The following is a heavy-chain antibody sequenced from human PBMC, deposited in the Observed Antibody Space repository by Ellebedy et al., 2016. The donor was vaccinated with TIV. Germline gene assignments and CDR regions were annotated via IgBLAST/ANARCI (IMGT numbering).Heavy chain of an antibody. CDR2: INPNRGGT. D-gene: IGHD4-17*01. CDR3: ARALMTTMSRDY. Sequence: AASVKVSCKASGYTFTDAYMHWVRQAPGQGLEWMGRINPNRGGTKYAQKFQGRVTMTRDTSISTAYMELPRLRSDDTAVYYCARALMTTMSRDYWGQGTLVTVSS. CDR1: GYTFTDAY. V-gene: IGHV1-2*02. J-gene: IGHJ4*02.